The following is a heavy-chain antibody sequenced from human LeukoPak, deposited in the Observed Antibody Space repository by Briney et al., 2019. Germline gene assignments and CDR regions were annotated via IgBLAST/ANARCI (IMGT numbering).Heavy chain of an antibody. Sequence: GGSLRLSCAASGFTFNHYAMNWVRQAPGKGLEWVSAISGSADSTYYADSVKGRFTISRDNSKNTLYLQMNSLRAEDTAVYYCAKGTLIAALLLFDYWGQGTLVTVSS. D-gene: IGHD6-6*01. V-gene: IGHV3-23*01. CDR2: ISGSADST. J-gene: IGHJ4*02. CDR1: GFTFNHYA. CDR3: AKGTLIAALLLFDY.